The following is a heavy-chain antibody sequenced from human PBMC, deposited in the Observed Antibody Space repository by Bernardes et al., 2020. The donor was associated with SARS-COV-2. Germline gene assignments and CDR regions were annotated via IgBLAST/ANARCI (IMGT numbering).Heavy chain of an antibody. CDR2: INHSGNT. CDR3: AREYTYGFDS. Sequence: SETLSLTCAVYGGSFSGYYWSWIRQSPGKGLEWIGDINHSGNTNHNPSLKSRVTISVDTSKKQFSLRLSSVTAADTAVYYCAREYTYGFDSWGQGTLVTVSS. J-gene: IGHJ4*02. V-gene: IGHV4-34*01. D-gene: IGHD5-18*01. CDR1: GGSFSGYY.